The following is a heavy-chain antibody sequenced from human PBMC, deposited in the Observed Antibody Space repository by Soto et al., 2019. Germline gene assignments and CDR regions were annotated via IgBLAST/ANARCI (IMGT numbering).Heavy chain of an antibody. CDR2: IYYSGST. CDR3: ARGYSDYTSFDY. V-gene: IGHV4-59*01. CDR1: GGSISGYS. J-gene: IGHJ4*02. D-gene: IGHD5-12*01. Sequence: PSETLSLTCTVSGGSISGYSWSWIRQPPGKGLEWIGYIYYSGSTNYNPSLKSRVTISVDTSKNQISLKLSSVTAADTAVYYCARGYSDYTSFDYWGQGTLVTVSS.